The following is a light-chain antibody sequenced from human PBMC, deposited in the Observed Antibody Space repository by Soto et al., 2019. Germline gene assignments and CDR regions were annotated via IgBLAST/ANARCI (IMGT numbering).Light chain of an antibody. J-gene: IGKJ1*01. CDR2: GAS. CDR1: QSVSSSY. Sequence: EIVMTQSPVTLSVSPGERATLSCRASQSVSSSYLAWYQQKPGQAPRLLIYGASSRATGIPDRFTGSGSGTDFTLTISRLEPEDFAVFYCHQYGSSPQTFGQGTKVDIK. CDR3: HQYGSSPQT. V-gene: IGKV3-20*01.